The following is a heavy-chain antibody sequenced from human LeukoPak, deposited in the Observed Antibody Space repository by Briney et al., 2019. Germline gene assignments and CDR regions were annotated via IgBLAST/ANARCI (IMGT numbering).Heavy chain of an antibody. J-gene: IGHJ4*02. V-gene: IGHV3-30*02. CDR1: GFTFNTYW. Sequence: GGSLRLSCAASGFTFNTYWMNWVRQAPGKGLEWVAFIRYDGSNKYYADSVKGRFTISRDNSKNTLYLQMNSLRAEDTAVYYCAKERQVLGYCSSTSCQIFDYWGQGTLVTVSS. CDR3: AKERQVLGYCSSTSCQIFDY. D-gene: IGHD2-2*01. CDR2: IRYDGSNK.